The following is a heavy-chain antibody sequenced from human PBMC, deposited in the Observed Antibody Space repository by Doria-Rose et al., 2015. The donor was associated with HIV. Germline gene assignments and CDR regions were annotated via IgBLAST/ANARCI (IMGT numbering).Heavy chain of an antibody. CDR1: GVSLSSPGMG. CDR2: IFSDDER. Sequence: QVTLKESGPVLVKPTETLTLTCTVSGVSLSSPGMGVSWIRQPPGKALEWLANIFSDDERSYKTTLKRRLTISRGTSKNQVVLTMTDMDPVDTATYYCARIKSSRWYHKYYFDFWGQGTLVIVSA. D-gene: IGHD6-13*01. J-gene: IGHJ4*02. V-gene: IGHV2-26*01. CDR3: ARIKSSRWYHKYYFDF.